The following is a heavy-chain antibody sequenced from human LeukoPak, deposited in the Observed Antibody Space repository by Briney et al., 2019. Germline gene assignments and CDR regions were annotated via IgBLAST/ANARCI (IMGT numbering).Heavy chain of an antibody. J-gene: IGHJ4*02. CDR2: VYYSGST. CDR3: ARRCYYGWGSVY. V-gene: IGHV4-39*01. CDR1: GGSISGSNYY. Sequence: SETLSLTCTVSGGSISGSNYYWGWIRQPPGKGLEWIGVVYYSGSTYYSSSFKSRVTISVDTSKNQFSLKLSPVTAADTAIYYCARRCYYGWGSVYWGQGTLVTVSS. D-gene: IGHD3-10*01.